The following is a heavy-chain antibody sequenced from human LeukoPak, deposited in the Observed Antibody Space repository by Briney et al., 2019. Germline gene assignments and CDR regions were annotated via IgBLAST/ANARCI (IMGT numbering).Heavy chain of an antibody. CDR3: ARAKPSVRGVTLYFDY. CDR2: IYTSGST. CDR1: GGSISSYY. J-gene: IGHJ4*02. V-gene: IGHV4-4*07. D-gene: IGHD3-10*01. Sequence: SETLSLTCTVSGGSISSYYWSWIRQPAGKGLEWIGRIYTSGSTNYNPSLKSRVTMSVDTSKTQFSLKLSSVTAADTAVYYCARAKPSVRGVTLYFDYWGQGTLVTVSS.